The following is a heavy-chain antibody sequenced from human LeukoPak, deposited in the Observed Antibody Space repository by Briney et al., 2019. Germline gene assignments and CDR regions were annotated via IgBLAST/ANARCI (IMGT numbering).Heavy chain of an antibody. D-gene: IGHD4-17*01. CDR3: VRDVDDYDHHRGDS. J-gene: IGHJ4*02. CDR2: MSGSGTTI. Sequence: KPGGSLRLSRAASGFTFSDYYMTWIRQAPGKGLEWISYMSGSGTTIYYADSVKGRFTISRDNAKNSLYLQMNSLRAEDTAVYYCVRDVDDYDHHRGDSWGQGTLVTVSS. V-gene: IGHV3-11*01. CDR1: GFTFSDYY.